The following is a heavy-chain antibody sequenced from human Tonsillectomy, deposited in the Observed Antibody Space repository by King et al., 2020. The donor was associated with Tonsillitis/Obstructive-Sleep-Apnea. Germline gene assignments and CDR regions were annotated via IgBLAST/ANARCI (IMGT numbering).Heavy chain of an antibody. CDR1: GVTFGSDE. J-gene: IGHJ2*01. CDR2: ISGSGRTI. D-gene: IGHD5-12*01. CDR3: VRDSLGWSFDL. Sequence: VQLVESGGGLVKPGGSLRFSCAAAGVTFGSDEMNGGRQAPGKGLEWVSYISGSGRTIYYADSVKGGFTISRDNAKNSLYLQMNSLRAEDTAVYYCVRDSLGWSFDLWGRGTLVSVSS. V-gene: IGHV3-48*03.